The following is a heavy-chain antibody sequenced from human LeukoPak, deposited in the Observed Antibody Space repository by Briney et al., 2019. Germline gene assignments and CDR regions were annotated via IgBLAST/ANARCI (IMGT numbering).Heavy chain of an antibody. D-gene: IGHD2-2*01. CDR3: ARARDIVVVPAATVFDY. V-gene: IGHV1-69*01. CDR1: GGTFSSYA. Sequence: SVKVSCKASGGTFSSYAISWVRQAPGQGLEWMGGIIPIFGTANYAQKFQGRVTITADESTSTAYMELSSLRSEDTAVYYCARARDIVVVPAATVFDYWGQGTLDTVSS. CDR2: IIPIFGTA. J-gene: IGHJ4*02.